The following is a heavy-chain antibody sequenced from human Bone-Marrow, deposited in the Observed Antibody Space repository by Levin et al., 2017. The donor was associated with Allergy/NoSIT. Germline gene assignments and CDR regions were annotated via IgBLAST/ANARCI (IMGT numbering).Heavy chain of an antibody. Sequence: SETLSLTCTVSGGSISSYYWSWIRQPPGKGLEWIGYIYYSGSTNYNPSLKSRVTISVDTSKNQFSLKLSSVTAADTAVYYCARRWCSGGSCYKEPMSYWYFDLWGRGTLVTVSS. V-gene: IGHV4-59*08. CDR1: GGSISSYY. CDR3: ARRWCSGGSCYKEPMSYWYFDL. D-gene: IGHD2-15*01. J-gene: IGHJ2*01. CDR2: IYYSGST.